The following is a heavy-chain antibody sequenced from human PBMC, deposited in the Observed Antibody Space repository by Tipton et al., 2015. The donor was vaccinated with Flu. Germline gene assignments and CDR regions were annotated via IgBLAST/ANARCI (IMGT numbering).Heavy chain of an antibody. V-gene: IGHV3-23*01. CDR3: AKERGRTSSAVAY. CDR2: ISGTGGST. D-gene: IGHD3-16*01. J-gene: IGHJ4*02. Sequence: SLRLSCAASGFTFSRNAMTWVRQAPGRGLEWVSGISGTGGSTYYTDSVKGRFTISRDNSKNTLYLQMNSLRAEDTAEYYCAKERGRTSSAVAYWGQGTLVTVSS. CDR1: GFTFSRNA.